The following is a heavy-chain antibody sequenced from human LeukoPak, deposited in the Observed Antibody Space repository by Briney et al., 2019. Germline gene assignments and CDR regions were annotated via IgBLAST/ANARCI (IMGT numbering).Heavy chain of an antibody. V-gene: IGHV3-23*01. D-gene: IGHD1-14*01. CDR1: GFTFSSYA. CDR2: ISGSGGST. J-gene: IGHJ4*02. CDR3: AKDDPQQEPTFDY. Sequence: GASLRLSRAASGFTFSSYAMSRVRQAPGKGLEWVSAISGSGGSTYYADSVKGRFTISRDDSKNTLYLQMNSLRAEDTAVYYRAKDDPQQEPTFDYWGQGTLVTVSS.